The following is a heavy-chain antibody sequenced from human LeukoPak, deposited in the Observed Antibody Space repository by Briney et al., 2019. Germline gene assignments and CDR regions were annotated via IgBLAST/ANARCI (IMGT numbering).Heavy chain of an antibody. Sequence: GRSLLLSCAGSGFTFSSNDMSWGRPPPGKGLEWVSYISITSKTIKYADSVKGRFTISRDNAKNSLYLQMNSLRDEDTAVYYCARLVGSRSCSGGTCYSDYWGQGTLVTVSS. CDR1: GFTFSSND. J-gene: IGHJ4*02. V-gene: IGHV3-48*02. CDR2: ISITSKTI. CDR3: ARLVGSRSCSGGTCYSDY. D-gene: IGHD2-15*01.